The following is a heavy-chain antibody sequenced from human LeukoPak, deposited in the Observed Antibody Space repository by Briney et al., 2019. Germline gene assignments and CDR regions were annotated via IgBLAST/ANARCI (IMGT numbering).Heavy chain of an antibody. Sequence: SQTLSLSCAISGDSVSSNSAAWNWIRQSPSRGIEWLGRTYYRSKWYNDYAISVESRITINPDISKNQFDLQLNSGSTEDTAVYYCARASEGGYDYWGQGTLVTVSS. CDR1: GDSVSSNSAA. CDR2: TYYRSKWYN. D-gene: IGHD3-22*01. J-gene: IGHJ4*02. CDR3: ARASEGGYDY. V-gene: IGHV6-1*01.